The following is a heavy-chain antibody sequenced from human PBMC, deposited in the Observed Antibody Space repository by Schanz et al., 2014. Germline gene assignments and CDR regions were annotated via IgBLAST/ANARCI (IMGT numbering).Heavy chain of an antibody. CDR1: GLIFSNYG. D-gene: IGHD6-13*01. V-gene: IGHV3-23*01. J-gene: IGHJ4*02. CDR3: AKSQGSSFDS. Sequence: EVQLLESGGGLVQPGGSLKLSCAASGLIFSNYGMTWVRQAPGMGLEWVSAISGRDGSTYYADSVKGRFTISSDNSKSTLYLQMSSLRAEDTAVYYCAKSQGSSFDSWGQGTLVTVSS. CDR2: ISGRDGST.